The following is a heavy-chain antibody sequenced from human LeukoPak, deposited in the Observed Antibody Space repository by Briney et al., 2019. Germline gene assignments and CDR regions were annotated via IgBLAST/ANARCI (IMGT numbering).Heavy chain of an antibody. J-gene: IGHJ4*02. Sequence: GGSLRLSCAASGFTFSTYWMHWVRQAPGKGLVWVARIRPEGTTTAYAGSVKGRFTISRDSAKNTLFLQMNSLSAEDTAVYYCARDLDWILFDYWRQGTLVTVSS. CDR3: ARDLDWILFDY. V-gene: IGHV3-74*03. D-gene: IGHD3-9*01. CDR2: IRPEGTTT. CDR1: GFTFSTYW.